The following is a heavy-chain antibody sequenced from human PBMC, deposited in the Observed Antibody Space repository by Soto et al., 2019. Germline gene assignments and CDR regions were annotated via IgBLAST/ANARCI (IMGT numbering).Heavy chain of an antibody. V-gene: IGHV4-39*01. CDR3: ARQVARKYYDFWSGYYTGDFDY. J-gene: IGHJ4*02. D-gene: IGHD3-3*01. CDR1: GGSIGSGSYY. Sequence: PSETLSLTCTVSGGSIGSGSYYWGWFRQPPGKGLEWIGSIYYSGSTYYNPSLKSRVTISVDTSKNQFSLKLSSVTAADTAVYYCARQVARKYYDFWSGYYTGDFDYWGQGTLVT. CDR2: IYYSGST.